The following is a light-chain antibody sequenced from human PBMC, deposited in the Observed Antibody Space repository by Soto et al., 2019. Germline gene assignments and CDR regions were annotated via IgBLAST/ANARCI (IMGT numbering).Light chain of an antibody. CDR3: QQYGNSPPGT. CDR1: QSISSY. CDR2: AAS. J-gene: IGKJ5*01. V-gene: IGKV1-39*01. Sequence: DSEMTQSPSSLSASVGDRVTITCRASQSISSYLNWYQQKPGKAPKLLIYAASSLQSGVPSRFSGSGSGADFTLTISRLDPEDFAVYFCQQYGNSPPGTFGQGTRLAIK.